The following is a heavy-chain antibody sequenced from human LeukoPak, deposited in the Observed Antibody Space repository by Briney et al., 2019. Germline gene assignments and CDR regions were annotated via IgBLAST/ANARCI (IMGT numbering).Heavy chain of an antibody. V-gene: IGHV3-9*01. CDR1: GFDFEDYS. CDR3: ARDGDAFDI. J-gene: IGHJ3*02. Sequence: GTSLRLSCAASGFDFEDYSVHWVRQPPGKGLEWVSGISWNGRTTDYADSVKGRFTVSRDNAKNSLYLQMNSLRAEDTAVYYCARDGDAFDIWGQGTMVTVSS. CDR2: ISWNGRTT.